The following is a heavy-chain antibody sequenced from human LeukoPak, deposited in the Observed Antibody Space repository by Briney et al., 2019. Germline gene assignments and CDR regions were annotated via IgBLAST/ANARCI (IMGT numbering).Heavy chain of an antibody. D-gene: IGHD4-11*01. Sequence: SETLSLTCSVSGGSITSSSYYWGWIRQSPEKGLEWIGSIYYTGGTFYSPSLKSRVTMSIDTSKNQFSLKLSSVTAADTAVYYCVRHGGTRVTLVEVYYFDYWGQGTLVTVSS. CDR2: IYYTGGT. V-gene: IGHV4-39*01. J-gene: IGHJ4*02. CDR3: VRHGGTRVTLVEVYYFDY. CDR1: GGSITSSSYY.